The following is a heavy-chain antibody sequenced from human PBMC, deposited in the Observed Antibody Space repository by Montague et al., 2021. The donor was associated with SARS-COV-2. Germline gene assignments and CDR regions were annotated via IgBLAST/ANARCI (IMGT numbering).Heavy chain of an antibody. Sequence: SETLSLTCAVYDGSFSDYSWTWIRQPPGKGLEWIGEINHRGSTNYNPSLKSRVTISVDTSKNQFSLKMTSVTAGDTAVYYCARGRQHINMVVVVVTGGEYYFDXWGQGTLVAVSS. J-gene: IGHJ4*02. D-gene: IGHD3-22*01. CDR2: INHRGST. V-gene: IGHV4-34*01. CDR3: ARGRQHINMVVVVVTGGEYYFDX. CDR1: DGSFSDYS.